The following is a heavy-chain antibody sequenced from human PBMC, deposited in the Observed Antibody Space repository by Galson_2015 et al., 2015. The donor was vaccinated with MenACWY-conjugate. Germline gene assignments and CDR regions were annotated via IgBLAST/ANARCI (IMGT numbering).Heavy chain of an antibody. J-gene: IGHJ6*02. CDR1: GFTFSSYY. CDR2: ISYDGSTT. D-gene: IGHD5-24*01. V-gene: IGHV3-30*18. CDR3: AKDLGLVEIISYCMDV. Sequence: SLKLSCAASGFTFSSYYMHWVRQAPGQGLEWVVVISYDGSTTYYTELVKGRFTITRDNSKNTLYLQMNSLRAEDTAVYYCAKDLGLVEIISYCMDVWGQGTTVTVSS.